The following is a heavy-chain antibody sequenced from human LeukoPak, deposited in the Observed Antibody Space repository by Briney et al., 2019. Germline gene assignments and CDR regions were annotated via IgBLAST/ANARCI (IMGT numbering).Heavy chain of an antibody. CDR1: GYTFTGYY. V-gene: IGHV1-2*02. CDR2: INPNSGGT. D-gene: IGHD3-10*01. CDR3: AREPHYYGSGSGDY. J-gene: IGHJ4*02. Sequence: ASVKVSCKASGYTFTGYYTHWVRQAPGQGLEWMGWINPNSGGTNYAQKFQGRVTMTRDTSISTAYMELSRLRSDDTAVYYCAREPHYYGSGSGDYWGQGTLVTVSS.